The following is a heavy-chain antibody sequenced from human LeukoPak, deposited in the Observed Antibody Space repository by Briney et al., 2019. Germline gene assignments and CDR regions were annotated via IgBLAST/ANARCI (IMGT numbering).Heavy chain of an antibody. V-gene: IGHV4-4*07. Sequence: PSETLSLTCTVSGGSISNYYWNWIRQPAGKGLEWIGRIYTSGTTNYNPSLKSRVSMSVDTSKNQFSLKLSSVTAADTAVYYCARKMVVGHLDAFDIWGQGTMVTVSS. CDR2: IYTSGTT. CDR1: GGSISNYY. J-gene: IGHJ3*02. D-gene: IGHD2-15*01. CDR3: ARKMVVGHLDAFDI.